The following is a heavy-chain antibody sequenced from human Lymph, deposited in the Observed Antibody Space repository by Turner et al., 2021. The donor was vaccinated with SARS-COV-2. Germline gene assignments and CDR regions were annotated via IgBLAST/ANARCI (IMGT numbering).Heavy chain of an antibody. J-gene: IGHJ6*02. V-gene: IGHV1-2*02. CDR3: ARDVERYNDFWSGYSGGYGLDV. D-gene: IGHD3-3*01. CDR1: GYTFTGYY. Sequence: QVQQVQSGAGVNKPGASVKVSCKATGYTFTGYYMHWVRQAPGQGLEWMGWINPNSGGTNYSQKFQGRVTMTRDTSISTAYMELSRLRSDDTAVYYCARDVERYNDFWSGYSGGYGLDVWGQGTTVTVSS. CDR2: INPNSGGT.